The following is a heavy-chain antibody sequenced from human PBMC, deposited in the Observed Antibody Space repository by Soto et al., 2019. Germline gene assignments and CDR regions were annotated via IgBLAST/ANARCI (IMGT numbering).Heavy chain of an antibody. CDR1: GYTFTSYG. CDR2: ISAYNGNT. D-gene: IGHD3-16*02. J-gene: IGHJ4*02. CDR3: ARDNLVLAFGGVIVGFDY. Sequence: QVQLVQSGAEVKKPGASVKVSCKASGYTFTSYGISWVRQAPGQGLEWMGWISAYNGNTNYAQKLQGRVTMTTDTSTSSAYMELRSLRSDDTAVYYCARDNLVLAFGGVIVGFDYWGQGTLVTVSS. V-gene: IGHV1-18*01.